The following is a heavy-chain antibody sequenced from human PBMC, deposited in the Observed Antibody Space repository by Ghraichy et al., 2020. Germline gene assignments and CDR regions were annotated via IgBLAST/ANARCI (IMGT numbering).Heavy chain of an antibody. CDR3: ATRPDYDILTGYGGLDC. V-gene: IGHV3-23*01. CDR2: ISGSGGST. D-gene: IGHD3-9*01. J-gene: IGHJ4*02. CDR1: GLTFSSHA. Sequence: GGSLRLSCAASGLTFSSHAMRWVRQAPGKGLEWVSAISGSGGSTYYADSVKGRFTISRDNSKNTLYLQMNSLRGEDTAVYYCATRPDYDILTGYGGLDCWGQGTLVTVSS.